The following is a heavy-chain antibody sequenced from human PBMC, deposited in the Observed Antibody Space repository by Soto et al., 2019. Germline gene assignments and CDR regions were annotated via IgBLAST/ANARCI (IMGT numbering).Heavy chain of an antibody. CDR2: ISYDGSNK. CDR1: GFTFSSYA. D-gene: IGHD2-15*01. Sequence: PGGSLRLSCAASGFTFSSYAMHWVRQAPGKGLEWVAVISYDGSNKYYADSVKGRFTISRDNSKNTLYLQMNSLRAEDTAVYYCARDTCSGGSCYSNYFDYWGQGT. CDR3: ARDTCSGGSCYSNYFDY. J-gene: IGHJ4*02. V-gene: IGHV3-30-3*01.